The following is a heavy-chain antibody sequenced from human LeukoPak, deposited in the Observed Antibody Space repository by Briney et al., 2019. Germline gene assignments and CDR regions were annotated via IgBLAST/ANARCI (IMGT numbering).Heavy chain of an antibody. CDR1: GYSISSGYY. J-gene: IGHJ5*02. Sequence: PSETLSLTCAVSGYSISSGYYWGWIRQPPGKGLEWIGSIYHSGSTYYNPSLKSRVTISVDTSKNQFSLKLSSVTAADTAVYYCARGRIYCSSTSCRAPNWFDPWGQGTLVTVSS. D-gene: IGHD2-2*01. CDR2: IYHSGST. CDR3: ARGRIYCSSTSCRAPNWFDP. V-gene: IGHV4-38-2*01.